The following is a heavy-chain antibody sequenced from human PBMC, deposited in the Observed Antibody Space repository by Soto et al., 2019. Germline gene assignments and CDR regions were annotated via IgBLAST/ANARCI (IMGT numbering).Heavy chain of an antibody. CDR2: IYNSGST. V-gene: IGHV4-61*03. J-gene: IGHJ4*02. D-gene: IGHD3-10*01. CDR3: ARESDSGSYYFDY. CDR1: GGYISSGSYY. Sequence: SETLSLGCSVSGGYISSGSYYWSWKRQPPGKGLEWIGYIYNSGSTNYNPSLKSRVTVSVDTSKNHFSLRMSSVTAADTAVYYCARESDSGSYYFDYWGRGNRVTVS.